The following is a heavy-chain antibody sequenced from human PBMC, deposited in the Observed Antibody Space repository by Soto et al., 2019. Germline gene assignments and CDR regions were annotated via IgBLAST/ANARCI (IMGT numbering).Heavy chain of an antibody. CDR3: ARLGTKHYDILTGLHYYYYYYMDV. D-gene: IGHD3-9*01. Sequence: ASVKVSCKASGYTFTSYDINWVRQATGQGLEWMGWMNPNSGNTGYAQKFQGRVTMTRNTSISTAYMELSSLRSEDTAVYYCARLGTKHYDILTGLHYYYYYYMDVWGKGTTVTVSS. CDR2: MNPNSGNT. J-gene: IGHJ6*03. CDR1: GYTFTSYD. V-gene: IGHV1-8*01.